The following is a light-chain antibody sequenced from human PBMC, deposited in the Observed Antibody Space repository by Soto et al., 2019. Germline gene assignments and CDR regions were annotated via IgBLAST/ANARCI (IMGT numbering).Light chain of an antibody. V-gene: IGKV3-20*01. J-gene: IGKJ1*01. CDR1: QSVDSSF. CDR2: GAS. CDR3: QQYVSSVT. Sequence: EIVLTQSPGSLSLSPGERATLSCRASQSVDSSFFAWYQKKPGQAPRPLIYGASKRATGIPDRFSGSGSGTDFTLTISRLEPEDFAVYYCQQYVSSVTFGQGTKVEIK.